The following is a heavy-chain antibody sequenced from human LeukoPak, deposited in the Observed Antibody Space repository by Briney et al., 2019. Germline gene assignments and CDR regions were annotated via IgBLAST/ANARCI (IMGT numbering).Heavy chain of an antibody. CDR3: ARVYYDFWSGYLDYYYYYYMDV. CDR1: GYTFTSYA. CDR2: INAGNGNT. Sequence: ASVKVSCKASGYTFTSYAMHWVRQAPGQRLEWMGWINAGNGNTKYSQEFQGRVTITRDTSTSTAYMELRSLRSDDTAVYYCARVYYDFWSGYLDYYYYYYMDVWGKGTTVTVSS. V-gene: IGHV1-3*01. J-gene: IGHJ6*03. D-gene: IGHD3-3*01.